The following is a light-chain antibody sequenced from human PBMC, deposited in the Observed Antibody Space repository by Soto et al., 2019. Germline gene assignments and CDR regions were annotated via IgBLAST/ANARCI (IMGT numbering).Light chain of an antibody. CDR3: CSYAGSDTYV. V-gene: IGLV2-23*02. CDR2: EVY. CDR1: SNNVGNYNL. Sequence: QSVLTQPASVSGSPEQSITISCTGTSNNVGNYNLVSWYQQHPGKAPKLMIYEVYKRPPGVSNRFSGSKSGITASLTISGLQAEDEGDYYCCSYAGSDTYVFGTGTKVTVL. J-gene: IGLJ1*01.